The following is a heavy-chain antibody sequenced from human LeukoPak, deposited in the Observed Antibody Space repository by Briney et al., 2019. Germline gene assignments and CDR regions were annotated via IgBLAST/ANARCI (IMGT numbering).Heavy chain of an antibody. CDR2: ISSSSSYI. V-gene: IGHV3-21*01. CDR3: AGDTYEAIYSSSSVFDY. J-gene: IGHJ4*02. D-gene: IGHD6-6*01. Sequence: PGGSLRLSCAASGFTFSSYSMNWVRQAPGKGLEWVSSISSSSSYIYYADSVKGRFTISRDNAKNSLYLQMNSLRAEDTAVYYCAGDTYEAIYSSSSVFDYWGQGTLVTVSS. CDR1: GFTFSSYS.